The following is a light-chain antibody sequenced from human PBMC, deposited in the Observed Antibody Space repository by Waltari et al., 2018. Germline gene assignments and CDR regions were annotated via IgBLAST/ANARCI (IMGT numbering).Light chain of an antibody. CDR3: SSYKTTTYVV. Sequence: QSALTQPASVSGSPGQSITISCTGTSSDVGGFNYVSWYQHHPGKAPKLLIYDVTKRPSGVSKRFSGSQSGNTASLTISGLQAEDESDYYCSSYKTTTYVVFGGGTKVTVL. CDR1: SSDVGGFNY. CDR2: DVT. V-gene: IGLV2-14*03. J-gene: IGLJ2*01.